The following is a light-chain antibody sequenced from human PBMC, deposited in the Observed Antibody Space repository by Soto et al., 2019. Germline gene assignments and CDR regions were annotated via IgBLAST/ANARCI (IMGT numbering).Light chain of an antibody. V-gene: IGKV1-5*03. CDR3: QQYGSYSVFT. J-gene: IGKJ3*01. Sequence: DIQMTQSPSTLSASVGDRVIITCRASQGIGVWLAWYQQKPGKAPKLLIYQTTTLESGVPSRFSGSGSGTECTLTIRCLQPDDFATYDCQQYGSYSVFTFGSVTKVDIK. CDR1: QGIGVW. CDR2: QTT.